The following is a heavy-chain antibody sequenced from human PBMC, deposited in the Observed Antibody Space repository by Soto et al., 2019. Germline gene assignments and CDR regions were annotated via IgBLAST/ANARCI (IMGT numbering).Heavy chain of an antibody. CDR2: IYYSGST. CDR1: NADIGSYY. D-gene: IGHD6-13*01. V-gene: IGHV4-59*01. Sequence: SVTLSLTCTIINADIGSYYWSRMSEPPGKGLEWIGYIYYSGSTNYNPSLKSRVTISVDTSKNQFSLKLSSVTAADTAVYYCARGEGIAAAGRGEYFQHWGQGTLVTVS. J-gene: IGHJ1*01. CDR3: ARGEGIAAAGRGEYFQH.